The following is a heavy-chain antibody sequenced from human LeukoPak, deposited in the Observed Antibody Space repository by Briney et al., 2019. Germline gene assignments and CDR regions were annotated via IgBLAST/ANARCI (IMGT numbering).Heavy chain of an antibody. J-gene: IGHJ3*02. Sequence: GESLKISCKGSGDTFTNHWIGWVRQMPGEGLEWMGIIYPGDSDTRYSPSFQGQVTISADKSISTAYLQWSSLNASDTAMYYCARQTGALDAFDIWGQGTMVTVSS. CDR2: IYPGDSDT. CDR3: ARQTGALDAFDI. V-gene: IGHV5-51*01. D-gene: IGHD7-27*01. CDR1: GDTFTNHW.